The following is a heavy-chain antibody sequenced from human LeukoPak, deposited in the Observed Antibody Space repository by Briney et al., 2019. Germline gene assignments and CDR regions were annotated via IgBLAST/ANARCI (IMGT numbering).Heavy chain of an antibody. CDR3: ASKEYYYYGMDV. CDR1: VCSSSSSNR. Sequence: SETLSLTCAVSVCSSSSSNRWNWVRQPPGKGLEWIGEIDHSGRTNYNPSLKSRVTISVDKSKNQISLKLSSATAADTAVYYCASKEYYYYGMDVWGQGTTVTVSS. V-gene: IGHV4-4*02. CDR2: IDHSGRT. J-gene: IGHJ6*01.